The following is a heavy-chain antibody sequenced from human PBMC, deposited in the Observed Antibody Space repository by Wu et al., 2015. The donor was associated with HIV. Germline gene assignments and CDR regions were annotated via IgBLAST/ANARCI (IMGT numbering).Heavy chain of an antibody. V-gene: IGHV1-69*05. Sequence: QVQLVQSGAEVKKPGSSVKVSCKASGGTFSSYAISWVRQAPGQGLEWMGGIIPIFGTANYAQKFQGRVTITTDESTSTAYMELSSLRSEDTAVYYCASVFGPYCSSTSCYRGSFVYWGQGTLVTVSS. CDR3: ASVFGPYCSSTSCYRGSFVY. CDR1: GGTFSSYA. J-gene: IGHJ4*02. D-gene: IGHD2-2*02. CDR2: IIPIFGTA.